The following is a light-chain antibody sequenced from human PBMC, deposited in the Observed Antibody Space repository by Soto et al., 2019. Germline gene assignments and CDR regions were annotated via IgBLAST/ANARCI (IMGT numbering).Light chain of an antibody. Sequence: QSVLTQPPSVPAAPGQKVTMSCSGSSSNIGNDYVSWYQQLPGTAPRLLIYDNDKRPSGIPDRFSGSKSGTSATLGITGLQTGDEADYYCGTWDATLSAGVFGGGTKLTVL. V-gene: IGLV1-51*01. CDR1: SSNIGNDY. J-gene: IGLJ3*02. CDR3: GTWDATLSAGV. CDR2: DND.